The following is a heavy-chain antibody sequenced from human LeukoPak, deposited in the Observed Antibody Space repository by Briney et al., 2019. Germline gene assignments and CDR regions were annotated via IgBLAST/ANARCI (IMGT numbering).Heavy chain of an antibody. CDR3: VLESGGTLRY. V-gene: IGHV3-66*01. CDR2: IYTDTST. J-gene: IGHJ4*02. Sequence: GGSLSLSCTASGVTVSNYYMTWVRQAPGKGLEWVSAIYTDTSTHYADSVKGRFTISRDTSRNTLHLQMIGLRAEDTAVYYCVLESGGTLRYWGRGSLVTVSS. CDR1: GVTVSNYY. D-gene: IGHD2-15*01.